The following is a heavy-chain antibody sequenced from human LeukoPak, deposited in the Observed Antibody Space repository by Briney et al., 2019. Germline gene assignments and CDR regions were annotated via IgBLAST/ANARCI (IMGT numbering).Heavy chain of an antibody. J-gene: IGHJ4*02. CDR3: ARDEVYGEQYYFDY. CDR2: ISSSSTYI. V-gene: IGHV3-21*01. CDR1: GFTFSTYT. D-gene: IGHD4/OR15-4a*01. Sequence: GGSLRLSCAASGFTFSTYTMNWVRQAPGKGLEWVSSISSSSTYIYYADSVRGRFTISRDNAKNSLYLQMNSLRAEDTAVYYCARDEVYGEQYYFDYWGQGTLVTVSS.